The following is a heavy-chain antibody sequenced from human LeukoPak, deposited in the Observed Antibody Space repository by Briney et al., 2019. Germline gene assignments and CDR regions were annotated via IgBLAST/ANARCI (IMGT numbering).Heavy chain of an antibody. D-gene: IGHD6-19*01. V-gene: IGHV4-4*02. CDR1: GGSISSSNW. Sequence: SETLSLTCAVSGGSISSSNWWSWVRQPPGKGLEWIGEIYHSGSTNYNPSLKSRVTTSVDKSKNQFSLKLSSVTAADTAVYYCARDSSGIYYYYYGMDVWGKGTTVTVSS. CDR3: ARDSSGIYYYYYGMDV. CDR2: IYHSGST. J-gene: IGHJ6*04.